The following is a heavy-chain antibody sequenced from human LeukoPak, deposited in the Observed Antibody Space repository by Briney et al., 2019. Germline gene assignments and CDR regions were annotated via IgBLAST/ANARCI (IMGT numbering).Heavy chain of an antibody. D-gene: IGHD1-1*01. Sequence: PGGSLRLSCAASGFTFTICAMNWVRQAPGKGLEWVSGISGSGSSTYYADSVKGRFTISRDSSKNTVYLQMSSLRAEDTAVYYCAKAEGCYKTLIDYWGQGTLVTVSS. V-gene: IGHV3-23*01. J-gene: IGHJ4*02. CDR3: AKAEGCYKTLIDY. CDR1: GFTFTICA. CDR2: ISGSGSST.